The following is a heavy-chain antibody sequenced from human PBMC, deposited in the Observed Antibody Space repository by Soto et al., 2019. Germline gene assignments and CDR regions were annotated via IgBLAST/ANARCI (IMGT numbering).Heavy chain of an antibody. D-gene: IGHD3-16*02. CDR3: ARGAEPQRLYRDYFYGMDV. CDR2: ISYDGSNK. Sequence: QEQLVESGGGVVQPGRSLRLSCAGSGFTLSNHGMHWVRQAPGKGLEWVAVISYDGSNKYYADSVKGRFTISRDNSKNTLYVQLNNLRIEDTAVYFCARGAEPQRLYRDYFYGMDVWGQGTTVTVSS. J-gene: IGHJ6*02. CDR1: GFTLSNHG. V-gene: IGHV3-30-3*01.